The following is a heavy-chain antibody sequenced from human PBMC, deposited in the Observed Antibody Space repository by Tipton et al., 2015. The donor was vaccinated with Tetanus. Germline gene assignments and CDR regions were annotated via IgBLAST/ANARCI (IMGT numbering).Heavy chain of an antibody. D-gene: IGHD7-27*01. CDR1: GGSISTSRYY. V-gene: IGHV4-39*01. J-gene: IGHJ5*02. Sequence: TLSLTCTVTGGSISTSRYYWGWVRQAPGMGLEWIGSIYFRGDTYHNPSLKSRVTMSVDTSKNQFSLSLISVTAADTAVYYCARQLWGYWFDPWGQGARVTVSS. CDR2: IYFRGDT. CDR3: ARQLWGYWFDP.